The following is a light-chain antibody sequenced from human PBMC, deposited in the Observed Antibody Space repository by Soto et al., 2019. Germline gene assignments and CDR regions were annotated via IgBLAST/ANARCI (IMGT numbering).Light chain of an antibody. CDR2: WAS. V-gene: IGKV4-1*01. Sequence: DIVMTQSPDSLAVSLGERATINCKSSQSILYSSNNKNYLAWYQQKTGQPPKLLIHWASTRESGVPDRFSRSGSGTDFALTISALQAEDVAVYYCQQYYRTPLYSFGRGTELEIK. CDR1: QSILYSSNNKNY. J-gene: IGKJ2*01. CDR3: QQYYRTPLYS.